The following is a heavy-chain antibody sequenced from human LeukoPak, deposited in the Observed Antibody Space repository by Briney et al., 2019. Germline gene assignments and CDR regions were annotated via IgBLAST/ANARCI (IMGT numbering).Heavy chain of an antibody. Sequence: GGSLRLSCSASGFTFSSYAMHWVRQAPGKGLEYVSAISDNGGSTYYADSVKGRFTISRDNSKNTLYLQMNSLRAEDTAVYYCARVGSSTNGEIDYWGQGTLVTVSS. CDR2: ISDNGGST. CDR1: GFTFSSYA. D-gene: IGHD2-2*01. V-gene: IGHV3-64*04. J-gene: IGHJ4*02. CDR3: ARVGSSTNGEIDY.